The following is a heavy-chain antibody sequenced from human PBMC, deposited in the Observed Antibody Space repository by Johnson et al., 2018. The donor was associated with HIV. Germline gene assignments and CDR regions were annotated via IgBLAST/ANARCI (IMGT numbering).Heavy chain of an antibody. J-gene: IGHJ3*02. D-gene: IGHD2-15*01. CDR2: IYSRGTT. V-gene: IGHV3-66*02. CDR1: GLTVSTND. CDR3: ARGPHEVVVVAATSAFDI. Sequence: VQLVESGGGLVQPGGSLRLSCAASGLTVSTNDINWVRQAPGKGLEWVSLIYSRGTTDYADSVQGRFTISRDNSKNTLYLQMNSLRTEDTAVYYCARGPHEVVVVAATSAFDIWGQGTMVTVSS.